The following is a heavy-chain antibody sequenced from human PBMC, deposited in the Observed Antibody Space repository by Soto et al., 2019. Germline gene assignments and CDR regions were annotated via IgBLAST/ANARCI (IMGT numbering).Heavy chain of an antibody. CDR2: MNAKSGDT. V-gene: IGHV1-8*01. CDR1: GYTFSDFD. J-gene: IGHJ6*02. D-gene: IGHD4-4*01. Sequence: ASVKVSCKACGYTFSDFDINWLGQASGQGPEWMGWMNAKSGDTFFPQRFQGKFNMTWDTSLSTAYMEVGSLTSDDTAIYYCARGNPFNYAGFEVWGQATTVTVSS. CDR3: ARGNPFNYAGFEV.